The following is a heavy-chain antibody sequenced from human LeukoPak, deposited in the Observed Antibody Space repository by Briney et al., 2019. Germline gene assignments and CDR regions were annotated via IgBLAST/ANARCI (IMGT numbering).Heavy chain of an antibody. Sequence: GGSLRLSCAASGFTFSSYAMHWVRQAPGKGLEWVSYISSSSSTIYYADSVKGRFTISRDNAKNSLYLQMNSLRAEDTAVYYCARDSSVVYWGQGTLVTVSS. D-gene: IGHD6-19*01. CDR1: GFTFSSYA. CDR3: ARDSSVVY. CDR2: ISSSSSTI. V-gene: IGHV3-48*01. J-gene: IGHJ4*02.